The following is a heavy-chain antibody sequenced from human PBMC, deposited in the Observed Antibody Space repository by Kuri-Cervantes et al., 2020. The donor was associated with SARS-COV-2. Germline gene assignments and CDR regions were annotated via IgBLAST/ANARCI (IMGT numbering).Heavy chain of an antibody. V-gene: IGHV1-18*01. CDR3: ARAAGEAITIFGVVILGAFDI. J-gene: IGHJ3*02. D-gene: IGHD3-3*01. Sequence: ASVKVSCKTSGYDFLRNSMSWFRQAPGQELEWMGWISGSTGNTIYTQKFQDRVTITTDTSTNTGYMELRSLTSDDTAVYYCARAAGEAITIFGVVILGAFDIWGQGTMVTVSS. CDR2: ISGSTGNT. CDR1: GYDFLRNS.